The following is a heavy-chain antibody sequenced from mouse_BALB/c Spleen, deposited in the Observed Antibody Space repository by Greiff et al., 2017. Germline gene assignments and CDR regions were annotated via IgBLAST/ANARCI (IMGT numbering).Heavy chain of an antibody. CDR3: ARREHNWDYLDY. D-gene: IGHD4-1*01. Sequence: VKLQESGPELVKPGASVKISCKASGYAFSSSWMNWVKQRPGQGLEWIGRIYPGDGDTNYNGKFKGKATLTADKSSSTAYMQLSSLTSVDSAVYFCARREHNWDYLDYWGQGTTLTVSS. J-gene: IGHJ2*01. CDR2: IYPGDGDT. CDR1: GYAFSSSW. V-gene: IGHV1-82*01.